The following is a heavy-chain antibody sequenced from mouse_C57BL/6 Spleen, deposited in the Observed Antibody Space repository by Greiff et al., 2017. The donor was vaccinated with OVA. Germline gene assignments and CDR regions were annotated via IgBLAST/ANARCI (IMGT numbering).Heavy chain of an antibody. J-gene: IGHJ1*03. V-gene: IGHV1-64*01. Sequence: QVQLQQPGAELVKPGASVKLSCKASGYTFTSYWMHWVKQRPGQGLEWIGMIHPNSGSTNYNEKFKSKATLTVDKSSSTAYMQLSSLTSEDSAVYYCARYYGSSYGYFEVWGTGTTVTVSS. CDR2: IHPNSGST. CDR1: GYTFTSYW. CDR3: ARYYGSSYGYFEV. D-gene: IGHD1-1*01.